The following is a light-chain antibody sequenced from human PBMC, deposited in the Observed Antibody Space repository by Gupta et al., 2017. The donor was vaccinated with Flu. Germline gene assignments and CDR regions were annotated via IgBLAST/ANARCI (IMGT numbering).Light chain of an antibody. V-gene: IGKV1-5*03. CDR3: QQEHSFPYT. CDR1: QDIITW. CDR2: KAS. Sequence: DIQMTQSPSTLSVSIGDRVTITCRASQDIITWLAWYQQKPGKAPDLLIYKASNVESGVPSRFSGSGSGTEFTLIISSLQPDDFATYYCQQEHSFPYTFGQGTKLEIK. J-gene: IGKJ2*01.